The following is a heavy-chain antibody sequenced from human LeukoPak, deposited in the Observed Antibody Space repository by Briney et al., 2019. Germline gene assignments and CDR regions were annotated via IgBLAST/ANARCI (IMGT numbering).Heavy chain of an antibody. J-gene: IGHJ4*02. Sequence: QSGGSLRLSCAASGLTVSSNYMSWVRQAPGKGLEWVTVIYSGGSTYYADSVKGRFTISRDNSKNTLYLQMNSLRAADTAVYYCARGGGGSSTSCYPDYWGQGTLVTVSS. D-gene: IGHD2-2*01. CDR1: GLTVSSNY. CDR3: ARGGGGSSTSCYPDY. V-gene: IGHV3-66*01. CDR2: IYSGGST.